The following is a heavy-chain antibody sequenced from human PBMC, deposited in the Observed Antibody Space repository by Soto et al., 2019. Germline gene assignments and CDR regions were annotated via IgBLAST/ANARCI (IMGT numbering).Heavy chain of an antibody. Sequence: QVQLVESGGGVVQPGRSLRLSCAASGFTFSSYGMHWVRQAPGKGLEWVAVISYDGSNKYYADSVKGRFTISRDNSKNTLYLQMNSLRAEDTDVYYCAKERDYSFDYWGQGTLVTVSS. J-gene: IGHJ4*02. CDR1: GFTFSSYG. V-gene: IGHV3-30*18. D-gene: IGHD4-17*01. CDR3: AKERDYSFDY. CDR2: ISYDGSNK.